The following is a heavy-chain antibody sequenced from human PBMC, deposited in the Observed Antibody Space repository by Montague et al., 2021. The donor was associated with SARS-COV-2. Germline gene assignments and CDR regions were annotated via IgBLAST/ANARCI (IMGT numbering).Heavy chain of an antibody. V-gene: IGHV4-34*01. CDR1: GGSFHIFS. CDR3: ARGTRVVGVTPGFRW. J-gene: IGHJ4*02. D-gene: IGHD1-26*01. CDR2: VDQGGKT. Sequence: SETLSLTCAVYGGSFHIFSWGWIRQSPGKGLEWIGEVDQGGKTNYNPSLKGRVTISVDTSKNQFSLTLTSVTAADAAMYYCARGTRVVGVTPGFRWWGQGTQVAVSS.